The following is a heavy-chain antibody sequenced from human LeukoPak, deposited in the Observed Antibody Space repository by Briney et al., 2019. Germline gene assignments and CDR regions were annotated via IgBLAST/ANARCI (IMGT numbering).Heavy chain of an antibody. CDR2: IYYSGRT. J-gene: IGHJ3*02. CDR3: ARALDYGDYGKDDAFDI. D-gene: IGHD4-17*01. Sequence: KPSETLSLTCTVSGVSISSYYWSWIRQPPGKGLEWVGYIYYSGRTNYNPSLKSRVTISVDTSKNQFSLKLSSVTAADTAVYYCARALDYGDYGKDDAFDIWGQGTMVTVSS. V-gene: IGHV4-59*01. CDR1: GVSISSYY.